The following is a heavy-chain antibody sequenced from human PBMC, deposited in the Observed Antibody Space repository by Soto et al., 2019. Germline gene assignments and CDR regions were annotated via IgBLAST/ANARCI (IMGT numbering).Heavy chain of an antibody. CDR2: IWYDGSNK. D-gene: IGHD5-12*01. CDR3: ARDPGDGYNYFYY. J-gene: IGHJ4*02. V-gene: IGHV3-33*01. CDR1: GFTFSSYG. Sequence: GGSLRLSCAASGFTFSSYGMHWVLQAPGEGLEWVAVIWYDGSNKYYADSVKGRFTISRDNSKNTLYLQMNSLRAEDTAVYYCARDPGDGYNYFYYWGQGTLVTVSS.